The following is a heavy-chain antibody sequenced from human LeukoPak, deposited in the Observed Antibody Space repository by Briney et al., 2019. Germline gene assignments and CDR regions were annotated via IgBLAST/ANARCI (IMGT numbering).Heavy chain of an antibody. Sequence: ASVKVSCKASGYTFTGYYMHWVRQAPGQGLEWMGWINPNSGGTNYAQKFQGRVTMTRDTSISTAYMELSRLRPDDTAVYYCASLGYCSSTSCSPFDYWGQGTLVTVSS. CDR1: GYTFTGYY. CDR2: INPNSGGT. CDR3: ASLGYCSSTSCSPFDY. V-gene: IGHV1-2*02. D-gene: IGHD2-2*01. J-gene: IGHJ4*02.